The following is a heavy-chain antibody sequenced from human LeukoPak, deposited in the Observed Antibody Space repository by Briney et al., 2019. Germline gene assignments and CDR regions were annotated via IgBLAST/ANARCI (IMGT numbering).Heavy chain of an antibody. V-gene: IGHV1-2*02. CDR3: TLYNY. J-gene: IGHJ4*02. CDR2: INPNSGGT. Sequence: ASVKVSCKASGYTFTGYYMHWVRQAPGQGLEWMGWINPNSGGTNYAQKFQGRVAITRDTSASTVYMELYSLTSEDMAVYYCTLYNYWGQGTLVTVSS. CDR1: GYTFTGYY. D-gene: IGHD2-2*02.